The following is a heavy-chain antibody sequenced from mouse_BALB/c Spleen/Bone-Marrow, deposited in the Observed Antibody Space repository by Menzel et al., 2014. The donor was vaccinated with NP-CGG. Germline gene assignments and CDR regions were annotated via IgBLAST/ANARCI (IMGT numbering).Heavy chain of an antibody. CDR2: IDPANGNT. CDR1: GFNIKDTY. Sequence: EVQLQQSGAELVKPGASVKLSCTASGFNIKDTYIHWVKQRPEQGLEWIGRIDPANGNTKYDPKFQGKATITTDTSSNTAYLQLSSLTSEDTAVYYCASYYYGRSSFACWGQGTLVTFSA. D-gene: IGHD1-1*01. CDR3: ASYYYGRSSFAC. V-gene: IGHV14-3*02. J-gene: IGHJ3*01.